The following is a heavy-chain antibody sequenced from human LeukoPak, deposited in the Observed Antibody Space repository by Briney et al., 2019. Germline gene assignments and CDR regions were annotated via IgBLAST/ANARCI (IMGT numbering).Heavy chain of an antibody. Sequence: GGSLRLSCAASGFTFSSYGMHWVRQAPGKGLEWVAFIRYDGSNKYYADSVKGRFTISRDNSKNTLYLQMNSLRAEDTAVYYCAVEYYYDSSGRRNDAFDIWGQGTMVTVSS. CDR3: AVEYYYDSSGRRNDAFDI. J-gene: IGHJ3*02. D-gene: IGHD3-22*01. CDR2: IRYDGSNK. CDR1: GFTFSSYG. V-gene: IGHV3-30*02.